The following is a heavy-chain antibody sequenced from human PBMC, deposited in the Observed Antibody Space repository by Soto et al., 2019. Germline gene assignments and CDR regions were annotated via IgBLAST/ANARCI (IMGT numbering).Heavy chain of an antibody. CDR2: ISAYNGNT. Sequence: ASVKVSCKASGYTFTSYGISWVRQAPGQGLEWMGWISAYNGNTNYAQKLKGRVTMTTDTSTSTAYMELGSLGSDDTAVYYCARGLRYSYYFDYWGQGTLVTVSS. CDR3: ARGLRYSYYFDY. D-gene: IGHD3-9*01. CDR1: GYTFTSYG. J-gene: IGHJ4*02. V-gene: IGHV1-18*01.